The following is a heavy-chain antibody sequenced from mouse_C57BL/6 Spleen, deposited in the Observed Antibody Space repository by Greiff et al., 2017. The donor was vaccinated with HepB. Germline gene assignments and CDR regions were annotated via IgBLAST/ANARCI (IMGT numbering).Heavy chain of an antibody. CDR2: ISDGGSYT. J-gene: IGHJ4*01. Sequence: EVKLVESGGGLVKPGGSLKLSCAASGFTFSSYAMSWVRQTPEKRLEWVATISDGGSYTYYPDNVKGRFTISRDNAKNNLYLQMSHLKSEDTAMYYCAREGGYLYAMDYWGQGTSVTVSS. V-gene: IGHV5-4*01. CDR3: AREGGYLYAMDY. CDR1: GFTFSSYA. D-gene: IGHD2-2*01.